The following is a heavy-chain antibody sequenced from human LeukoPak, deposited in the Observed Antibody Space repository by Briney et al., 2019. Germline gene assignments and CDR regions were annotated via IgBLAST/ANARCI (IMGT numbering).Heavy chain of an antibody. D-gene: IGHD3-10*01. J-gene: IGHJ2*01. CDR3: ARLQRITMAGPDYWYFDL. Sequence: PSETLSLTCTVSGDSISSYYWSWIRQPPEKGLEWIGYIYYSGSTNYNPSLKSRVTISVDTSKTQFSLKMNSVTAADTAVYYCARLQRITMAGPDYWYFDLWGRGTPVTVSS. CDR1: GDSISSYY. V-gene: IGHV4-59*01. CDR2: IYYSGST.